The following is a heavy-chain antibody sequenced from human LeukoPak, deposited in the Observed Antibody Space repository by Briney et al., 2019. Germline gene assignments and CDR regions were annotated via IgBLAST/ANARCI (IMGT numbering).Heavy chain of an antibody. Sequence: SETLSLTCTVSGGSISSSSYFWGWIRLPPGKGLEWIGSIYYSGSTFYNPSLKSRVTVSRDTSKNQFFLKVTSVTAADTAVYFCARLDSTGEGDFWGQGTLVSVSS. J-gene: IGHJ4*02. V-gene: IGHV4-39*01. D-gene: IGHD7-27*01. CDR2: IYYSGST. CDR1: GGSISSSSYF. CDR3: ARLDSTGEGDF.